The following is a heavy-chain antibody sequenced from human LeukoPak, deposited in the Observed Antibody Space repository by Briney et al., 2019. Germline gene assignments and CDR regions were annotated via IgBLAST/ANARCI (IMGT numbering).Heavy chain of an antibody. CDR2: IYSGGST. V-gene: IGHV3-53*01. J-gene: IGHJ3*02. CDR1: GFTVSSNY. CDR3: ARDYYDSSGYRHDAFDI. D-gene: IGHD3-22*01. Sequence: PGESLKISCAASGFTVSSNYMSWVRQAPGKGLEWVSVIYSGGSTYYADSVKGRFTISRDNSKNTLYLQMNSLRAEDTAVYYCARDYYDSSGYRHDAFDIWGQGTMVTVSS.